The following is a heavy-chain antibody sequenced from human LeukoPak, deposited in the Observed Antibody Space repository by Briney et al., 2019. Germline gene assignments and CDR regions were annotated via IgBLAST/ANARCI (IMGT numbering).Heavy chain of an antibody. CDR1: GYTFTSYG. Sequence: PGASVKVSCKASGYTFTSYGISWVRQAPGQGLEWMGLISAYNGNTNYAQKLQGRVTMTTDTSTSTAYMELRSLRSDDTAVYYCAKGCGVLGQEVTDALDIWGQGTMVTVSS. D-gene: IGHD3-10*01. V-gene: IGHV1-18*01. CDR2: ISAYNGNT. J-gene: IGHJ3*02. CDR3: AKGCGVLGQEVTDALDI.